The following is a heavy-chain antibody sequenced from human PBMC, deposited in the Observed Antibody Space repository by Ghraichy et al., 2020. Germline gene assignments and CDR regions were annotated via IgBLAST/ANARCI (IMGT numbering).Heavy chain of an antibody. CDR2: IYYSGST. CDR3: ARATVEADYDSSGYWDY. CDR1: GGSISSGGYY. D-gene: IGHD3-22*01. V-gene: IGHV4-31*03. J-gene: IGHJ4*02. Sequence: SETLSLTCTVSGGSISSGGYYWSWIRQHPGKGLEWIGYIYYSGSTYYNPSLKSRVTISVDTSKNQFSLKLSSVTAADTAVYYCARATVEADYDSSGYWDYWGQGTLVTVSS.